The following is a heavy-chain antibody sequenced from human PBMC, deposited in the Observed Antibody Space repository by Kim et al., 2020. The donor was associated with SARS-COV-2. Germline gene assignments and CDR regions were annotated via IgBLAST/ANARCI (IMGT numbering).Heavy chain of an antibody. CDR3: ARERIYDILTGYYFWFDP. D-gene: IGHD3-9*01. J-gene: IGHJ5*02. CDR1: GFTFSDYY. Sequence: GGSLRLSCAASGFTFSDYYMSWIRQAPGKGLEWVSYISSSGSTIYYADSVKGRFTISRDNAKNSLYLQMNSLRAEDTAVYYCARERIYDILTGYYFWFDPWGQGTLVTVSS. CDR2: ISSSGSTI. V-gene: IGHV3-11*01.